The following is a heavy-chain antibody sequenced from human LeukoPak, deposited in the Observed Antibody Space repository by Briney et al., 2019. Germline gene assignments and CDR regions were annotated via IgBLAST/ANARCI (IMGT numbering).Heavy chain of an antibody. CDR1: GFTVSSNY. J-gene: IGHJ5*02. V-gene: IGHV3-66*01. D-gene: IGHD3-10*01. CDR3: YYASGSYP. Sequence: GGSLRLSCAASGFTVSSNYMSWVRQAPGKGLEWVSLIYTGGSTYYADSVKGRFIISRDNSKNTVYLQMYSLRVEDTSVYYCYYASGSYPWGQGTLVTVSS. CDR2: IYTGGST.